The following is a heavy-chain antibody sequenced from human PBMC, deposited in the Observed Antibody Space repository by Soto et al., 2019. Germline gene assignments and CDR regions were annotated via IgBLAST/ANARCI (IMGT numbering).Heavy chain of an antibody. D-gene: IGHD6-6*01. CDR1: GYTFTSYD. J-gene: IGHJ6*03. CDR3: ARVASLDSSSSALYYYDYYYMDV. Sequence: QVQLVQSGAEVKKPGASVKVSCKASGYTFTSYDINWVRQATGQGLEWMGWMNPNSGNTGYAQKFQGRVTMTRNTPISTAYMELSSLRSEDAAVYYCARVASLDSSSSALYYYDYYYMDVWGKGTTVTVSS. CDR2: MNPNSGNT. V-gene: IGHV1-8*01.